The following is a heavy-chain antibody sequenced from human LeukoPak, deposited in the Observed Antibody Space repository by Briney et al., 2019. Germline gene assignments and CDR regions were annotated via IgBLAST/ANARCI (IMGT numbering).Heavy chain of an antibody. D-gene: IGHD3-22*01. CDR1: GYTFTSYY. CDR3: ASRPTDYYDSSGYYGWLDY. J-gene: IGHJ4*02. CDR2: INPSGGST. V-gene: IGHV1-46*01. Sequence: ASVKVSCKASGYTFTSYYMHWVRQAPGQGLEWMGIINPSGGSTSYAQKFQGRVTITADESTSTAYMELSSLRSEDTAVYYCASRPTDYYDSSGYYGWLDYWGQGTLVTVSS.